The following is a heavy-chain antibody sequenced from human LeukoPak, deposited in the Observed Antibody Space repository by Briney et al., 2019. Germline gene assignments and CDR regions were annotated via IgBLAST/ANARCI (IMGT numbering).Heavy chain of an antibody. CDR2: ITSSSSHI. CDR1: KFTFGSYT. CDR3: ARERGSLDY. J-gene: IGHJ4*02. V-gene: IGHV3-21*01. Sequence: PGGSLRLSCAASKFTFGSYTMSWVRQAPGKGLEWVSSITSSSSHIYYADSVRGRFTISRDNARNSLYLQMNSLRVDDTAVYYCARERGSLDYWGQGTLVTVSS.